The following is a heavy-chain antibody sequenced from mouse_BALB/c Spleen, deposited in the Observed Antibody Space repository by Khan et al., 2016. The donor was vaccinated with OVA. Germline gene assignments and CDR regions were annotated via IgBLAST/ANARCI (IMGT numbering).Heavy chain of an antibody. D-gene: IGHD1-1*01. V-gene: IGHV3-2*02. J-gene: IGHJ2*01. CDR1: GYSITSDYA. CDR3: ARSVTITTVVATDFDY. CDR2: ISYSGRT. Sequence: EVKLEESGPGLVKPSQSLSLTCTVTGYSITSDYAWNWIRQFPGNKLEWMGYISYSGRTSYNPSLKSRISITRDTSKNQFFLQLHSVTTEDTATYYCARSVTITTVVATDFDYWGQGTTLTVSS.